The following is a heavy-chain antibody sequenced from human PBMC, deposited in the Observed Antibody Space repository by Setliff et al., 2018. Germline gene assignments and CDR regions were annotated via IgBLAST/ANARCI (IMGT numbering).Heavy chain of an antibody. CDR1: GFYFDDYG. J-gene: IGHJ4*02. V-gene: IGHV3-20*04. CDR3: ARSRGAYCSGGICYTYYFDY. CDR2: INWNGRAT. D-gene: IGHD2-15*01. Sequence: LRLSCAASGFYFDDYGMNWVRQVPGKGLEWVAGINWNGRATGYADSAKGRFTISRDNAKNSLYLQMNSLRAEDTAVYYCARSRGAYCSGGICYTYYFDYWGQGTLVTVSS.